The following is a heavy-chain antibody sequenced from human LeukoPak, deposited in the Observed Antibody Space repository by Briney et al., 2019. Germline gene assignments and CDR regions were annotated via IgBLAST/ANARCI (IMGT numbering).Heavy chain of an antibody. CDR2: IYYSGST. Sequence: KPSETLSLTCTVSGGSISSYYWSWIRQPPGKGLEWIGYIYYSGSTNYNPSLKSRVTISVDTSKNQFSLKLSSVTAADTAVYYCARVLQQWLVIDYWGQGTLVTVSS. J-gene: IGHJ4*02. V-gene: IGHV4-59*01. CDR1: GGSISSYY. D-gene: IGHD6-19*01. CDR3: ARVLQQWLVIDY.